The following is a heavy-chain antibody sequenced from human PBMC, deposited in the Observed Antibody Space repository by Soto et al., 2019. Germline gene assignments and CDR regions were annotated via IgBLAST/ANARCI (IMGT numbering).Heavy chain of an antibody. CDR3: ARHSPPFFYGSGPWDV. V-gene: IGHV4-59*08. Sequence: SETLSLTCTVSGGSISNSYWSWIRQSPGKRLEWIGYIYSSGSTNYNPSLKSRVTISVDTSKNQFSLKLTSLIAADTAVYYCARHSPPFFYGSGPWDVWGQGTTVTVSS. CDR1: GGSISNSY. D-gene: IGHD3-10*01. CDR2: IYSSGST. J-gene: IGHJ6*02.